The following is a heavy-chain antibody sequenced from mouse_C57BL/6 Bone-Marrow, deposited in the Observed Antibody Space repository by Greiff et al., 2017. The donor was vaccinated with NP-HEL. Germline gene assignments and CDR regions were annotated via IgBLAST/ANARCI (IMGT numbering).Heavy chain of an antibody. CDR3: GGAY. V-gene: IGHV5-17*01. J-gene: IGHJ3*01. CDR1: GFTFSDYG. CDR2: NSSGSSTI. Sequence: DVMLVESGGGLVKPGGSLKLSCAASGFTFSDYGMHWVRQAPDKGLGWVAYNSSGSSTIYYADTVNGRFTISRDNGKNTLFLQMTSLRADDTAMYYCGGAYWGQGTLVTVSA.